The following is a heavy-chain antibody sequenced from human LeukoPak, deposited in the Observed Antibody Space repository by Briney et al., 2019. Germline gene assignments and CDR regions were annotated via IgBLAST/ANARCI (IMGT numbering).Heavy chain of an antibody. Sequence: SVKVSCKASGGTFGSYAISWVRQAPGQGLEWMGRIIPILGIANYAQKFQGRVTITADKSTSTAYMELSSLRSEDTAVYYCAREAMVRGVNDYWGQGTLVTVSS. V-gene: IGHV1-69*04. CDR3: AREAMVRGVNDY. CDR2: IIPILGIA. CDR1: GGTFGSYA. D-gene: IGHD3-10*01. J-gene: IGHJ4*02.